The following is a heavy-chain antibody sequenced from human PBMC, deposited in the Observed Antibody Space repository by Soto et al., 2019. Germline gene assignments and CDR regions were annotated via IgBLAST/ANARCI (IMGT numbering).Heavy chain of an antibody. CDR3: ARDLGYYESGGYFDY. V-gene: IGHV3-11*01. CDR2: IGSSDNII. D-gene: IGHD3-22*01. J-gene: IGHJ4*02. CDR1: GFTFSDYY. Sequence: GGSLRLSRAASGFTFSDYYMSWIRQAPGKGLEWVSYIGSSDNIIYYADSVKGRFTISRDNAKNSLYLQMNSLRAEDTAVYYCARDLGYYESGGYFDYWGQGTLVTVSS.